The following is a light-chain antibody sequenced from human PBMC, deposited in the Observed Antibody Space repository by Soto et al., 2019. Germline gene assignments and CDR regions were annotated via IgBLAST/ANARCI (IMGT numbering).Light chain of an antibody. J-gene: IGLJ2*01. Sequence: QTVVTQPPSASGTPGQRVTISCSGSRSNIGSNYVYWYQQLPGTAPNLLIYRNNQRPSGVPDRFSGSKSGTSASLAISGLRSEDEADYYCAAWDDSLSGPLFGGGTKLTVL. CDR1: RSNIGSNY. CDR2: RNN. CDR3: AAWDDSLSGPL. V-gene: IGLV1-47*01.